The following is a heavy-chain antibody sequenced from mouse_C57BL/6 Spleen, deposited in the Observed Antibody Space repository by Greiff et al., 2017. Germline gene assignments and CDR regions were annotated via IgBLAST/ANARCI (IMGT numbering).Heavy chain of an antibody. V-gene: IGHV1-52*01. CDR2: IDPSDSET. CDR3: AREDDYDEGFAY. D-gene: IGHD2-4*01. J-gene: IGHJ3*01. CDR1: GYTFTSYW. Sequence: QVQLQQPGAELVRPGSSVKLSCKASGYTFTSYWMHWVKQRPIQGLEWIGNIDPSDSETHYNQKFKDKATLTVDKSSSTAYMQLSSLTSEDSAVYYCAREDDYDEGFAYWGQGTLVTVSA.